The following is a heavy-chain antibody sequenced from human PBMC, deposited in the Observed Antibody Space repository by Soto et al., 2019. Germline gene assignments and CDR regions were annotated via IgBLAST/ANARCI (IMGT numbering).Heavy chain of an antibody. CDR3: ARVGYSTNYGMAV. D-gene: IGHD1-26*01. CDR2: IIPFFGTS. J-gene: IGHJ6*02. CDR1: GGTFSSSA. V-gene: IGHV1-69*13. Sequence: AVTVPSKASGGTFSSSAANWARQAPGQGLEWMGGIIPFFGTSNYAQKFQGRVTITADESTSTAYMELRSLRSEDTAVYYCARVGYSTNYGMAVWGQGTTVTAP.